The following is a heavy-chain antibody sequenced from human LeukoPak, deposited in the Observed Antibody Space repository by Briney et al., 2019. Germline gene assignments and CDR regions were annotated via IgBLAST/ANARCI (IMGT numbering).Heavy chain of an antibody. D-gene: IGHD6-19*01. CDR3: GTDIAVAGTGPHYYYYMDV. Sequence: ASVKVSCKASGYTFTGYYMHWVRQAPGQGLEWMGWINPNSGGTNYAQKFQGRVTITADKSTSTAYMELSSLRSEDTAVYYCGTDIAVAGTGPHYYYYMDVWGKGTTVTVSS. CDR1: GYTFTGYY. J-gene: IGHJ6*03. CDR2: INPNSGGT. V-gene: IGHV1-2*02.